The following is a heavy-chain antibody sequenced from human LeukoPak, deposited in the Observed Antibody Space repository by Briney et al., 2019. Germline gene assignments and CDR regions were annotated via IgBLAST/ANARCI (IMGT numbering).Heavy chain of an antibody. CDR1: GFTFSSYA. D-gene: IGHD6-19*01. CDR2: ISYDGSNK. Sequence: GRSLRLSCAASGFTFSSYAMHWVRQAPGKGLEWVAVISYDGSNKYYADSVKGRFTISRDNSKNTLYLQMNSLRAEDTAVYYCAREAVAGDYWGQGTLVTVSS. V-gene: IGHV3-30*04. J-gene: IGHJ4*02. CDR3: AREAVAGDY.